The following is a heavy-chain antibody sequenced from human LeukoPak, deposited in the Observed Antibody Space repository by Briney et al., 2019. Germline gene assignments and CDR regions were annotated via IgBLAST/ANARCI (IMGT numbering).Heavy chain of an antibody. D-gene: IGHD2-8*01. CDR1: GLTFSTYE. CDR2: ISTSGTTI. J-gene: IGHJ1*01. V-gene: IGHV3-48*03. CDR3: ARGKYCTDGVCYTTRYFQN. Sequence: PGGSLRLSCAASGLTFSTYEMNWVRQAPGKGLEWISYISTSGTTIYYADSVKGRFTISRDNAKNSLYLQMNSLRADDTAVYYCARGKYCTDGVCYTTRYFQNWGQGTLVTVSS.